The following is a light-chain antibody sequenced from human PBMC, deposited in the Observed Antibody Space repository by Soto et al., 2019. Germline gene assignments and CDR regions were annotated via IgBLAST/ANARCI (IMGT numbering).Light chain of an antibody. Sequence: QSVLTQPASVSGSPGQSITISCTGTSSDIGNYDLVSWYQQYPGKAPKLMIYEGSKRPSGVSNRFSGSKSANTASLTVSGLQAEDEADYYCCSFAGSSTVVVFGGGTKLTVL. V-gene: IGLV2-23*03. J-gene: IGLJ2*01. CDR1: SSDIGNYDL. CDR3: CSFAGSSTVVV. CDR2: EGS.